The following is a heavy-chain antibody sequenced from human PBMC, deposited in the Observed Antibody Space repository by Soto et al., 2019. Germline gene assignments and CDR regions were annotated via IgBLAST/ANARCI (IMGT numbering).Heavy chain of an antibody. CDR1: GYPFTSYD. CDR2: MNPNSGNT. CDR3: ARGNDIGRFFECLSITYYYYGMYF. Sequence: ASVKASCKASGYPFTSYDINWVRQATGQGLEWMGWMNPNSGNTGYAQKFQGRVTMTRNTSISTAYMELSSLRSEDTAVYYCARGNDIGRFFECLSITYYYYGMYFCGQASTVTVSS. J-gene: IGHJ6*02. D-gene: IGHD3-3*01. V-gene: IGHV1-8*01.